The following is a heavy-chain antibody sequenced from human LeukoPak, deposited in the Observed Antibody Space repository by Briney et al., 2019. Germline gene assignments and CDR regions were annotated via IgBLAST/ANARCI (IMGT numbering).Heavy chain of an antibody. J-gene: IGHJ4*02. CDR3: ARGASSSWYRDFFDY. CDR2: IDPDSGST. V-gene: IGHV1-46*01. Sequence: ASVKVSCKAIGYTVTSYYMHWVRQAPGQGPEWMGIIDPDSGSTDYAQKFQGRVTMTRDTSTCTVYMDLSSLRSEDTAMYYCARGASSSWYRDFFDYWGQGTLVTVSS. D-gene: IGHD6-13*01. CDR1: GYTVTSYY.